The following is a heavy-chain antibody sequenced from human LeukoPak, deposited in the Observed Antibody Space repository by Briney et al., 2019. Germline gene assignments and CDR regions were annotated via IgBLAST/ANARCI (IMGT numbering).Heavy chain of an antibody. CDR3: ARETPIVVVPAATDY. D-gene: IGHD2-2*01. CDR1: GFTFSSYA. Sequence: PGGSLRLSCAASGFTFSSYAMHWVRQAPGKGLEWVAVISYDGSNKYYADSVKGRFTISRDNSKNTLYLQMNSLRAEDTAVYYCARETPIVVVPAATDYWGQGTLVTVSS. V-gene: IGHV3-30-3*01. J-gene: IGHJ4*02. CDR2: ISYDGSNK.